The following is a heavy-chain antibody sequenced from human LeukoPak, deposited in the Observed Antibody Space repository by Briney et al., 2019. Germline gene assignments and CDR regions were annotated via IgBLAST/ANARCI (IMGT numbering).Heavy chain of an antibody. CDR3: ARLKEILWFGELFDY. CDR2: IYYSGST. Sequence: SETLSLTCTVSGGSISSSSYYWGWIRQPPGKGLEWIGSIYYSGSTYYNPSLKSRVTISVDTSKNQFSLKLSSVTAADTAVYYCARLKEILWFGELFDYWGQGTLVTVSS. CDR1: GGSISSSSYY. D-gene: IGHD3-10*01. V-gene: IGHV4-39*01. J-gene: IGHJ4*02.